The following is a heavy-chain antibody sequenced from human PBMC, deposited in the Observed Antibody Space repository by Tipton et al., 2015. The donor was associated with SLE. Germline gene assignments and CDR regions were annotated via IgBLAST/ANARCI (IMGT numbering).Heavy chain of an antibody. Sequence: QVQLVQSGAEVKKPGASVKVSCKASGYTFTSYDINWVRQATGQGLEWMGWMNPNSGNTGYAQKFQGRVTITRNTSISTAYMELSSLRSEDTAVYYCARGPPGWEPSPGFSLVYWGQGTLVTVSS. J-gene: IGHJ4*02. CDR1: GYTFTSYD. CDR3: ARGPPGWEPSPGFSLVY. V-gene: IGHV1-8*03. D-gene: IGHD1-14*01. CDR2: MNPNSGNT.